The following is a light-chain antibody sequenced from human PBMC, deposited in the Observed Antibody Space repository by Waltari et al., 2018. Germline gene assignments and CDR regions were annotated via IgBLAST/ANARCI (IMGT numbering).Light chain of an antibody. J-gene: IGKJ1*01. V-gene: IGKV3-20*01. CDR2: GAS. CDR3: QQYGNSPRT. Sequence: IVLTQSPGTLSLSPGERATLSCRACQSVSSNYVAWYQPKPGQAPRLLIYGASSRATGIPDRFIGRGAGTDFALTISSLERDDFAVYFCQQYGNSPRTFGQGTRVEVK. CDR1: QSVSSNY.